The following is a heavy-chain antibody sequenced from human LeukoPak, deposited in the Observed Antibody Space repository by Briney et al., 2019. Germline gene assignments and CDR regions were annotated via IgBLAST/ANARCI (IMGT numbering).Heavy chain of an antibody. J-gene: IGHJ4*02. D-gene: IGHD1-26*01. Sequence: SETLSLTCTVSGGSISSSSYYWGWIRQPPGKGLEWIGSIYYSGSTYYNPSLKSRVTISVDTSKNQFSLKLSSVTAADTAVYYCAKIVGAEDYWGQGTLVTVSS. V-gene: IGHV4-39*01. CDR3: AKIVGAEDY. CDR2: IYYSGST. CDR1: GGSISSSSYY.